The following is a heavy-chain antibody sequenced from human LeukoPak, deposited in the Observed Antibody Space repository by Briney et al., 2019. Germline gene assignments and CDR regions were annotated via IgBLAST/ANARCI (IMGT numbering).Heavy chain of an antibody. V-gene: IGHV4-39*02. CDR3: ARDCSGGSCYGAFDI. Sequence: SETLSLTCTVSGGSISSGNYYWGWIRQPPGKGLEWIGNIHSGGSTYYDPSLKSRVTISIDTSKNHFSLTVGSVTATDTAVYYCARDCSGGSCYGAFDIWGQGTMVTVSS. J-gene: IGHJ3*02. CDR1: GGSISSGNYY. D-gene: IGHD2-15*01. CDR2: IHSGGST.